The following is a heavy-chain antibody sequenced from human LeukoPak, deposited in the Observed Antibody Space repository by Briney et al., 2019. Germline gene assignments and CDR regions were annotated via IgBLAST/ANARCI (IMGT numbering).Heavy chain of an antibody. CDR1: GYTFTGYY. V-gene: IGHV1-2*02. Sequence: GASVKVSCKASGYTFTGYYMHWVRQAPGQGLEWMGWINPNSGGTNYAQKFQGRVTMTRDTSISTAYMELSRLRSDDTAVYYRARDGYSSGWYMGEAAFDIWGQGTMVTVSS. J-gene: IGHJ3*02. CDR2: INPNSGGT. D-gene: IGHD6-19*01. CDR3: ARDGYSSGWYMGEAAFDI.